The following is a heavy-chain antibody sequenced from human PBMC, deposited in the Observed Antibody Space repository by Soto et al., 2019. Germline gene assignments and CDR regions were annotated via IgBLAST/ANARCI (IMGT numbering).Heavy chain of an antibody. D-gene: IGHD2-2*01. CDR3: ARHTNIVVVPDAKGKENYYYYSMDV. Sequence: GESLKISCKGSGYSFTSYWIGWVRQMPGKGLERMGIIYPGDSDTRYSPSFQGQVTISADKSISTAYLQWSSLKASDTAMYYCARHTNIVVVPDAKGKENYYYYSMDVWGQGTTVTVSS. V-gene: IGHV5-51*01. CDR1: GYSFTSYW. CDR2: IYPGDSDT. J-gene: IGHJ6*02.